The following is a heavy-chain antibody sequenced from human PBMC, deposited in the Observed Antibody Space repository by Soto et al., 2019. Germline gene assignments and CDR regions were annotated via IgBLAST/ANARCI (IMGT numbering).Heavy chain of an antibody. V-gene: IGHV4-4*02. J-gene: IGHJ6*02. CDR3: ARTYYDSSGYYYYYYGMDV. D-gene: IGHD3-22*01. CDR2: IYHSGST. CDR1: GGSISSSNW. Sequence: QVQLQESGPGLVKPSGTLSLTCAVSGGSISSSNWWSWVRQPPGKGREWIGEIYHSGSTNYNPSLKSRVTISVDKSKNQFSLKLSSVTAADTAVYYCARTYYDSSGYYYYYYGMDVWGQGTTVTVSS.